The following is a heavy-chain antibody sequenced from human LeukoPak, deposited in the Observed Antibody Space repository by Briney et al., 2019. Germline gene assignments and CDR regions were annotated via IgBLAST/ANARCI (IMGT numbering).Heavy chain of an antibody. D-gene: IGHD7-27*01. CDR2: ISAYNGNT. CDR1: GYTFTSYG. V-gene: IGHV1-18*01. J-gene: IGHJ4*02. Sequence: ASVKVSCKASGYTFTSYGISWVRQAPGQGLEWMGWISAYNGNTNYAQKFQGRVTMTSDSSISTAYMELSSLGSEDTAIYYCVRTPPNWGFDYWGQGTLVTVSS. CDR3: VRTPPNWGFDY.